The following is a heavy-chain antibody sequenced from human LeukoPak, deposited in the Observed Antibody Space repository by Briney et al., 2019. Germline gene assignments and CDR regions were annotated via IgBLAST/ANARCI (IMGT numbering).Heavy chain of an antibody. Sequence: GGSLRLSCAASGFTFSSYAMHWVRQAPGKGLEWVAVISYDGSNKYYADSVKGRFTISRDNSKNTLYLQMNSLRAEDTAVYYCARAPHLLDSMDVWGQGTTVTVSS. D-gene: IGHD3-10*01. CDR2: ISYDGSNK. J-gene: IGHJ6*02. V-gene: IGHV3-30-3*01. CDR3: ARAPHLLDSMDV. CDR1: GFTFSSYA.